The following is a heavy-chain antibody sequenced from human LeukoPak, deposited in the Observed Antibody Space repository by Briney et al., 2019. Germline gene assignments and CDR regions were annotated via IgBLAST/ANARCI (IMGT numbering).Heavy chain of an antibody. CDR3: ARGGGYCSGGSCYSGGLGYMDV. V-gene: IGHV1-69*05. J-gene: IGHJ6*03. Sequence: SVKVSCRASGGTFSSYAISWVRQDPGQGLEWMGGIIPIFGTANYAQKFQGRVTITTDESTSTAYMELSSLRSEDTAVYYCARGGGYCSGGSCYSGGLGYMDVWGKGTTVTISS. D-gene: IGHD2-15*01. CDR1: GGTFSSYA. CDR2: IIPIFGTA.